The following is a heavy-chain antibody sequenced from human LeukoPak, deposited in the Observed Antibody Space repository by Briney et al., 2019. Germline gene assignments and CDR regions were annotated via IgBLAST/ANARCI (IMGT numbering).Heavy chain of an antibody. CDR2: IDSSGGVV. CDR1: GFTFSSYD. V-gene: IGHV3-48*03. J-gene: IGHJ4*02. CDR3: ARISPNSRRDY. D-gene: IGHD6-13*01. Sequence: GGSLRLSCAASGFTFSSYDMNWVRQAPGKGLEWVSYIDSSGGVVYYADPVTGRFFVSRDNGKNSLYLQMSGLRAEDTAMYFCARISPNSRRDYWGQGALVTVSS.